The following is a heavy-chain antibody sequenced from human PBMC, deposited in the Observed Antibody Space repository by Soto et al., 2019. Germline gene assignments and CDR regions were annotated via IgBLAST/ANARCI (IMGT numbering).Heavy chain of an antibody. D-gene: IGHD5-18*01. CDR3: ARGAADTAMVDS. CDR2: IFYSGST. V-gene: IGHV4-59*01. CDR1: GGSIRSYY. Sequence: QVHLQESGPGLVKASETLSLTCTVSGGSIRSYYWTWIRQPPGKGLEWLGYIFYSGSTFYNPSLKSRVTISIHTSKSQFSLQLTSVTAADTAVYYYARGAADTAMVDSWGQGTLVTVSS. J-gene: IGHJ4*02.